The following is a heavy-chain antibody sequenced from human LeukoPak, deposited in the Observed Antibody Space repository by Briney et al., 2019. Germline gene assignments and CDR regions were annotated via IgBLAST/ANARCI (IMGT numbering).Heavy chain of an antibody. D-gene: IGHD3-22*01. CDR1: GYSISSGYY. J-gene: IGHJ6*03. CDR2: IYCSGST. CDR3: TRGSIAYYYMDV. V-gene: IGHV4-61*01. Sequence: SETLSLTCTVSGYSISSGYYWSWIRQPPGKGLEWIGNIYCSGSTNYNPSLKSRVTISVDTSKNQFSLKLSSVTAADTAVYYCTRGSIAYYYMDVWGKGTTVTISS.